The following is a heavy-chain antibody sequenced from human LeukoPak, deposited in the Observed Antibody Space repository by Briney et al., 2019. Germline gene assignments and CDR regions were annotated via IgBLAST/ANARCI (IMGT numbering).Heavy chain of an antibody. Sequence: PGGSLRLSCATSGFTFSRYAMQWVRQAPGKGLEWVAVISSDGNLIFYADSVKGRFTISRDNSKNTLYLQMNSLRAEDTAVYYCAKSTYRKVAAAWNWFDPWGQGTLVTVSS. CDR2: ISSDGNLI. CDR1: GFTFSRYA. V-gene: IGHV3-30*04. CDR3: AKSTYRKVAAAWNWFDP. J-gene: IGHJ5*02. D-gene: IGHD6-13*01.